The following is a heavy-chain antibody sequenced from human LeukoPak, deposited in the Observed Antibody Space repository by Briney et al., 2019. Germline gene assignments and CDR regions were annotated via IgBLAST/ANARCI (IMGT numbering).Heavy chain of an antibody. CDR2: INPNNGGT. CDR3: AREGSGGAWFDF. CDR1: GYTFTGNY. Sequence: GASVKVSCKASGYTFTGNYIHWVRQAPGQGLEWVGWINPNNGGTYYGQKFQGRVTMTRDTSIRAAYMDLSSLISEDTAVYYCAREGSGGAWFDFWGQGTLVSVSS. V-gene: IGHV1-2*02. D-gene: IGHD6-25*01. J-gene: IGHJ4*02.